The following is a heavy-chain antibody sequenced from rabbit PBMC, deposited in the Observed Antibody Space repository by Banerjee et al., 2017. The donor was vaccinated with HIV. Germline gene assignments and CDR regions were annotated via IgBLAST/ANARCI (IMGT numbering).Heavy chain of an antibody. J-gene: IGHJ3*01. D-gene: IGHD6-1*01. CDR2: IYIGGVIT. Sequence: QEQLEESGGGLVQPGGSLKLSCKASGFDFSSNAMCWVRQAPGKGPEWIACIYIGGVITHYASWAKGQFTISKTSSTTVTLQMTSLTAADTATYFCARDPTDSSDLWGQGTLVTVS. CDR3: ARDPTDSSDL. V-gene: IGHV1S47*01. CDR1: GFDFSSNA.